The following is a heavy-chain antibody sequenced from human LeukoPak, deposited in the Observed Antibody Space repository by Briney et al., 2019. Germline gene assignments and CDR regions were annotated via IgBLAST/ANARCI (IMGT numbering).Heavy chain of an antibody. CDR1: GFTFSSYG. D-gene: IGHD6-13*01. J-gene: IGHJ4*02. Sequence: GGSLRLSCAASGFTFSSYGMSWVRQAPGKGLEWVSAISGSGGSTYYADSVKGRFTISRDNAKNSLYLQMNSLRAEDTAVYYCARVHSSGWYQQRGGYYFDYWGQGTLVTVSS. CDR3: ARVHSSGWYQQRGGYYFDY. V-gene: IGHV3-23*01. CDR2: ISGSGGST.